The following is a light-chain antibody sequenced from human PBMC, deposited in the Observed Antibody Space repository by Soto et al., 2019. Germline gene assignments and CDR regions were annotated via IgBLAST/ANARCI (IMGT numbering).Light chain of an antibody. J-gene: IGKJ1*01. CDR1: QSVSSH. V-gene: IGKV3-11*01. CDR2: DAS. Sequence: EIVLTQSPGTLSLSPGERATLSCRANQSVSSHLAWYQQKPGQAPRLLIYDASNRATGIPARFSGSGSGTDFTLTISSLEPEDFAVYHCVQRTTWPWTCGQGSKVEIK. CDR3: VQRTTWPWT.